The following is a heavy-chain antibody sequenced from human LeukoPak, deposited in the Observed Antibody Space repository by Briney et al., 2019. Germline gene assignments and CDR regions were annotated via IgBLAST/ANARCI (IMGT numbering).Heavy chain of an antibody. Sequence: SVKVSCKASGDTLSRYALSWVRQAPGQGLEWMGGIIPIFGTANYAQKFQGRVTITADETTSTAYMELSSLRSEHTAVYYCARTYYYGSGSSEYFQLWGQGPLVTVSS. CDR2: IIPIFGTA. CDR1: GDTLSRYA. D-gene: IGHD3-10*01. V-gene: IGHV1-69*01. CDR3: ARTYYYGSGSSEYFQL. J-gene: IGHJ1*01.